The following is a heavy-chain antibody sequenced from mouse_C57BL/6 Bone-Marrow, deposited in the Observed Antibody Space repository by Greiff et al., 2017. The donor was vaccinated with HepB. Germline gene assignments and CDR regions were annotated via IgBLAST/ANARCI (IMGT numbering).Heavy chain of an antibody. D-gene: IGHD1-1*01. CDR1: GFTFSDYG. CDR2: ISTGSSTI. V-gene: IGHV5-17*01. J-gene: IGHJ2*01. Sequence: EVKLQESGGGLVKPGASLKLSCAASGFTFSDYGMHWVRQAPEKGLEWVAYISTGSSTIYYADTLKGRITISRDNATNTLFLQMTSLRSEDTAMYYCAATRHYGSKGYFDYWGQGTMLTVSS. CDR3: AATRHYGSKGYFDY.